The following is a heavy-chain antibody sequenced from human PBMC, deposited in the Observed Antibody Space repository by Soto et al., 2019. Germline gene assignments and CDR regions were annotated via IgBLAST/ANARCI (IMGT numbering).Heavy chain of an antibody. V-gene: IGHV3-74*01. CDR3: ARDRSYSLDV. CDR2: INSDGSST. J-gene: IGHJ6*02. Sequence: GSLRLAGSVSGCTFSNDWMHGVRQAPGKGLVWVSHINSDGSSTNYADFVKGRFTIARDNAKNTVYLQMNSLRAEDTAVYYCARDRSYSLDVWGQGTTVTVSS. CDR1: GCTFSNDW.